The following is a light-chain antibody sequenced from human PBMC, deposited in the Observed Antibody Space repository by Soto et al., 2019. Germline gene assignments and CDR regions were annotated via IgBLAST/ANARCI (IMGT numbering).Light chain of an antibody. V-gene: IGLV4-69*01. Sequence: QAVVTQSPSASASLGASVKLTCTLSSGHSSYAIAWHQKQPGKGPRYLMDLNNDGSHTKGDGIPDRFSGSSSGADRFLIISSLQSEDEADYYCQTWGTGFQFFGGATKLTVL. J-gene: IGLJ2*01. CDR1: SGHSSYA. CDR3: QTWGTGFQF. CDR2: LNNDGSH.